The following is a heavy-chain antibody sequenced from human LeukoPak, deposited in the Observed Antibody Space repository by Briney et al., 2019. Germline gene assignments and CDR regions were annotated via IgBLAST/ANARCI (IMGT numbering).Heavy chain of an antibody. J-gene: IGHJ4*02. D-gene: IGHD2-8*01. CDR3: ARARRMLYEYTYFDY. V-gene: IGHV3-11*04. CDR1: GFTFSDYY. CDR2: ISSSGGTI. Sequence: GGSLRLSCAASGFTFSDYYMSWIPEAPGKGLEWGSYISSSGGTIYYADSVKGRFTISRDNAQNPLYLQMNSLRAEDTAVYYCARARRMLYEYTYFDYWGQGTLVTVSS.